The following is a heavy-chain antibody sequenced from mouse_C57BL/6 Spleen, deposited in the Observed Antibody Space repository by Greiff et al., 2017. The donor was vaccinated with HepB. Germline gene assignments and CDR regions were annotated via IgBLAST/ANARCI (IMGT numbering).Heavy chain of an antibody. J-gene: IGHJ2*01. CDR1: GYTFTDYY. Sequence: EVQLQQSGPELVKPGASVKISCKASGYTFTDYYMNWVKQSHGKSLEWIGDINPNNGGTSYNQKFKGKATLTVDKSSSTAYMELRSLTSEDSAVYYCARRGWFDYWGQGTTRTVSS. D-gene: IGHD2-3*01. CDR3: ARRGWFDY. V-gene: IGHV1-26*01. CDR2: INPNNGGT.